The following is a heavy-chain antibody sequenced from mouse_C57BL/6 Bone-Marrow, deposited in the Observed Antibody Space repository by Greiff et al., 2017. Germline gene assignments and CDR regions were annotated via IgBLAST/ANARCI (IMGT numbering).Heavy chain of an antibody. V-gene: IGHV1-50*01. CDR2: IDPSDSYT. Sequence: QVQLQQPGAELVKPGASVKLSCKASGYTFTSYWMQWVKQRPGQGIEWIGEIDPSDSYTNYNQKFKGKATLTVDTSSSTAYMQLSSLTSEDSAVYYCARGGYYYGSSYRDYWGQGTTLTVSS. CDR3: ARGGYYYGSSYRDY. D-gene: IGHD1-1*01. J-gene: IGHJ2*01. CDR1: GYTFTSYW.